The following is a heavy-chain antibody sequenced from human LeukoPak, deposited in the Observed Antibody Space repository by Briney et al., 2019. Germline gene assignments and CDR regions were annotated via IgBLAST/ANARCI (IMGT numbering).Heavy chain of an antibody. V-gene: IGHV3-48*03. CDR1: GFTFSSYE. CDR3: ARGFRDTAMFLDY. J-gene: IGHJ4*02. D-gene: IGHD5-18*01. Sequence: GGSLRLSCAASGFTFSSYEMNWARQAPGKGLEWISAISGSSSNVYYAASVRGRFTISRDNAENSLYLQLNTMRAEDTAVYYCARGFRDTAMFLDYWGQGTLVTVSS. CDR2: ISGSSSNV.